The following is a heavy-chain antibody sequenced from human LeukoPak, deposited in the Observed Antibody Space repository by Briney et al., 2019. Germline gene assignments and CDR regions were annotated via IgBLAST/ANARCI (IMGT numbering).Heavy chain of an antibody. CDR3: AKDRADVVPTMVLDY. Sequence: GGSLRLSCAASGFTFSNHAMNWVRRTPGKGLEWVSSLRASGGITYYADSVKGRFTISRDNSKNTLFLQLNSLRAEDTAVYYCAKDRADVVPTMVLDYWGQGTLVTVSS. CDR2: LRASGGIT. V-gene: IGHV3-23*01. D-gene: IGHD5-12*01. J-gene: IGHJ4*02. CDR1: GFTFSNHA.